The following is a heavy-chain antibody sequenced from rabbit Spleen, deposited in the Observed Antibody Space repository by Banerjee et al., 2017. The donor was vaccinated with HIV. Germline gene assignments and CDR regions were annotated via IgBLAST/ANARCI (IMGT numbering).Heavy chain of an antibody. J-gene: IGHJ4*01. CDR3: ARDVLGFGWGVGTL. CDR2: IEGGSSAFS. V-gene: IGHV1S40*01. Sequence: QSLEESGGGLVKPGASLTLTCTASGVSFSSNHYMCWVRQAPGKGLEWIACIEGGSSAFSSFASWAKGRFTISKPSSTTVTLKMPSLTAADTATYFCARDVLGFGWGVGTLWGPGTLVTVS. D-gene: IGHD4-1*01. CDR1: GVSFSSNHY.